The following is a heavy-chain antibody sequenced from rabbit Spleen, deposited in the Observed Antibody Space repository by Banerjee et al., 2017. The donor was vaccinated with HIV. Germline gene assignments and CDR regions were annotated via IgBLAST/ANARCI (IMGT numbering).Heavy chain of an antibody. J-gene: IGHJ4*01. D-gene: IGHD1-1*01. V-gene: IGHV1S40*01. CDR3: ARDVTSVIGWNFGW. Sequence: QSLQESGGGLFQPGGSLTLTCKASGIDFSSYYWMSWVRQAPGKGLEWIACIDTSDGDTDYASWAKGRFTISTTASTTVTLQMTSLTAADTATYFCARDVTSVIGWNFGWWGPGTLVTVS. CDR2: IDTSDGDT. CDR1: GIDFSSYYW.